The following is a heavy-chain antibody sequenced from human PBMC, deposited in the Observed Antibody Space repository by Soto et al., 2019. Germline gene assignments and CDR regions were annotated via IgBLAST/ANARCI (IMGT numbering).Heavy chain of an antibody. V-gene: IGHV3-33*01. CDR1: GFTFSSYG. J-gene: IGHJ5*02. CDR3: ARTRLEQNWFDP. D-gene: IGHD1-1*01. Sequence: GGSLRLSCAASGFTFSSYGMHWVRQGPGKGLEWVAVIWYDGSNKYYADSVKGRFTISRDNSKNTLYLQMNSLRAEDTAVYYCARTRLEQNWFDPWGQGTLVTVSS. CDR2: IWYDGSNK.